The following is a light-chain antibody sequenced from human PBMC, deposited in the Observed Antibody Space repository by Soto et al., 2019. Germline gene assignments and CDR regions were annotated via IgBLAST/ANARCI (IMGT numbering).Light chain of an antibody. V-gene: IGKV3-20*01. CDR3: QHYGSPPTWT. CDR1: QSVSSSY. J-gene: IGKJ1*01. Sequence: DIVLTQSPGTLSLSPGERATLSCRAGQSVSSSYLAWYQQKPGQAPRLLIYGASSRATGSPDRFSGSGSGTDFTLTISRLEPEDFAVYYCQHYGSPPTWTFGQGTKVDIK. CDR2: GAS.